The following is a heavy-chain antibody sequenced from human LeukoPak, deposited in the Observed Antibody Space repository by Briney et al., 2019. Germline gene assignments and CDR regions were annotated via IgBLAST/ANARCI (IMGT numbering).Heavy chain of an antibody. CDR3: ARARQWLGVSSWFDP. Sequence: GGSLRLSCEASEFIFSDYYMTWIRQVPGKGLEWVSNISYSSSKIYCVNSVKGRFTIARDNAKNSLYLEMNSLRAEDTAIYYCARARQWLGVSSWFDPWGQGTLVTVSS. V-gene: IGHV3-11*04. CDR1: EFIFSDYY. J-gene: IGHJ5*02. D-gene: IGHD3-22*01. CDR2: ISYSSSKI.